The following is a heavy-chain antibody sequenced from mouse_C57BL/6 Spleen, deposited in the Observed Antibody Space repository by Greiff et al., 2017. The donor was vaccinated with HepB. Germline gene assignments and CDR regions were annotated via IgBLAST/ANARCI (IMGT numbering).Heavy chain of an antibody. CDR3: TTATSYYYAMDY. D-gene: IGHD1-2*01. V-gene: IGHV14-4*01. J-gene: IGHJ4*01. Sequence: VQLQQSGAELVRPGASVKLSCTASGFNIKDDYMHWVKQRPEQGLEWIGWIDPENGDTEYASKFQGKATITADTSSNTAYLQLSSLTSEDTAVYYCTTATSYYYAMDYWGQGTSVTVSS. CDR2: IDPENGDT. CDR1: GFNIKDDY.